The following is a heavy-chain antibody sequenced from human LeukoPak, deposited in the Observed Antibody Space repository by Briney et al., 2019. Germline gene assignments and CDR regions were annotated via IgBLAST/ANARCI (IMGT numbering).Heavy chain of an antibody. CDR1: GGSISSGDYY. D-gene: IGHD1-26*01. J-gene: IGHJ4*02. CDR2: IYDSGST. Sequence: PAQTLSLTCTVSGGSISSGDYYWSWIRQPPGKGLEWIGYIYDSGSTYYNSSFKSRLTISVDTSKNQFSLKLSSVTAADTAVYYCARAVGSWGTTYPYFDYWSQGTLVTVSS. CDR3: ARAVGSWGTTYPYFDY. V-gene: IGHV4-30-4*01.